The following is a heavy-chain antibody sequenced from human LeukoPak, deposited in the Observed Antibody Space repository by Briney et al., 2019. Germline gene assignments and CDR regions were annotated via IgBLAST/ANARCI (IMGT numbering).Heavy chain of an antibody. Sequence: ASVKVSCKASGGTFSSYAISWVRQAPGQGLEWMGGFDPEDGETIYAQKFQGRVTMTEDTSTDTAYMELSSLRSEDTAVYYCATVLYDYNAFDIWGQGTMVTVSS. CDR2: FDPEDGET. V-gene: IGHV1-24*01. D-gene: IGHD4-11*01. J-gene: IGHJ3*02. CDR3: ATVLYDYNAFDI. CDR1: GGTFSSYA.